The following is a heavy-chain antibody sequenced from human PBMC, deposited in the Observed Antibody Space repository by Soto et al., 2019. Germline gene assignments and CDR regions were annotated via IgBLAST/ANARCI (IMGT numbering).Heavy chain of an antibody. CDR1: GFTFSSYA. J-gene: IGHJ6*02. CDR3: PSRRPSWSRYYYYGLDV. V-gene: IGHV3-30-3*01. CDR2: ISYDGSNK. Sequence: GGSLRLSCAASGFTFSSYAMHWVRQAPGKGLEWVAVISYDGSNKYCADSVKGRFTISRDNSKNTLYLQMNSLRAEDTAVYYCPSRRPSWSRYYYYGLDVWGQGTTVTVSS. D-gene: IGHD6-13*01.